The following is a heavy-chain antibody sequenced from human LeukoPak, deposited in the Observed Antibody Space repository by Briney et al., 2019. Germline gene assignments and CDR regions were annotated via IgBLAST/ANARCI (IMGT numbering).Heavy chain of an antibody. CDR2: IRSDGSEE. D-gene: IGHD4-23*01. Sequence: PGGSLRLSCAASGFTFSSYSMNWVRQAPGKGLEWVSFIRSDGSEEYYADSVKGRFTISRDNSKNTLYLQMNSLRPEDTAIYYCAKDQAGGWGQGTLVTVSS. V-gene: IGHV3-30*02. CDR3: AKDQAGG. CDR1: GFTFSSYS. J-gene: IGHJ4*02.